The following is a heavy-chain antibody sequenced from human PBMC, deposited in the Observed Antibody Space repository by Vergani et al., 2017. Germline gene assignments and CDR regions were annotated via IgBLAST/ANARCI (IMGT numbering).Heavy chain of an antibody. CDR1: GFTFSNYG. D-gene: IGHD2-2*01. J-gene: IGHJ3*01. Sequence: QVQLVESGGGVVQPGGSLRLSCAASGFTFSNYGMHWVRQAPGKGLEWVAFIRYDGRNIYYADYVKGRFTISRDNSKNTLYLLLNSLRAEDTAVYYCAKDIAHYELHQHPSDTWGQGTMVTVSS. CDR2: IRYDGRNI. V-gene: IGHV3-30*02. CDR3: AKDIAHYELHQHPSDT.